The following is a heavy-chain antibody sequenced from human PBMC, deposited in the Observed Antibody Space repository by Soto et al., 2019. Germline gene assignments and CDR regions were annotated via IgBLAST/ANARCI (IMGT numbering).Heavy chain of an antibody. CDR2: IYYSGST. D-gene: IGHD5-18*01. CDR3: AGGYRYGYDVSPFDY. J-gene: IGHJ4*02. V-gene: IGHV4-39*01. Sequence: SETLSLTCTVSGGSISSSSYYWGWIRQPPGKGLEWIGSIYYSGSTYYNPSLKSRVTISVDTSKNQFSLKLSSVTAADTAVYYCAGGYRYGYDVSPFDYWGQGTLVTVSS. CDR1: GGSISSSSYY.